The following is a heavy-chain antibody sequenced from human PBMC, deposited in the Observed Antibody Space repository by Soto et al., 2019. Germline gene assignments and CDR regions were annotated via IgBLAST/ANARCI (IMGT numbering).Heavy chain of an antibody. D-gene: IGHD5-12*01. V-gene: IGHV4-39*01. Sequence: PSETLSLTYTVSGGSIKVGGYYWGWIRQPPGKGLEWVATIYYSGTTYYNPSLKSRLTISLDTSRNQFSLDLTSVTAADTAVYYCARLAYSHYSTWGQGTLVTVSS. CDR2: IYYSGTT. CDR1: GGSIKVGGYY. CDR3: ARLAYSHYST. J-gene: IGHJ4*02.